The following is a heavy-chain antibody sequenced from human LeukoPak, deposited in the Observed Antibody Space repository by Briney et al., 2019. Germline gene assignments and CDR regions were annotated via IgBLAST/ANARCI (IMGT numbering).Heavy chain of an antibody. J-gene: IGHJ4*02. Sequence: GSLRLSCAASGFPFSSYDMIWVRQPPGKGLEWVSSISNSGRAIYYIDSVRGRFSISRDNAKNSLYLQINSLRAEDTAVYYCAMKGGSGSYYAAFDYWGQGTLVTVSS. CDR3: AMKGGSGSYYAAFDY. D-gene: IGHD3-10*01. CDR1: GFPFSSYD. V-gene: IGHV3-48*03. CDR2: ISNSGRAI.